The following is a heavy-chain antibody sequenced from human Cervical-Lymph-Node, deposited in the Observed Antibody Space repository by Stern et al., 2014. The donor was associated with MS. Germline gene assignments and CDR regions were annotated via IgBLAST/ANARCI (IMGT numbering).Heavy chain of an antibody. CDR3: ARDVSLGVDY. Sequence: QLQLQESGPGLVKPSQTLSLTCSVSGGSVTSVGYYWSWIRQHPGTGLEWIGYIFYSGSTYYNPSLKSRASISVDTSKNQFSLKLSSVTAADTAVYFCARDVSLGVDYWGQGSLVTVSS. CDR2: IFYSGST. D-gene: IGHD3-10*01. V-gene: IGHV4-31*03. CDR1: GGSVTSVGYY. J-gene: IGHJ4*02.